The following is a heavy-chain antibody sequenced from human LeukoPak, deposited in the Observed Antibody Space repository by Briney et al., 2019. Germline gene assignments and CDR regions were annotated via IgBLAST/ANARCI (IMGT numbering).Heavy chain of an antibody. D-gene: IGHD3-16*01. J-gene: IGHJ4*02. CDR2: INSDGTST. V-gene: IGHV3-74*01. CDR1: GFTFSSYW. CDR3: VRDASGGSDY. Sequence: GGSLRLSCAASGFTFSSYWMHWVRQAPGKGLVWVSRINSDGTSTTYADFVKGRFTIFRDNAKNTLNLQMNSLRAEDTAVYFCVRDASGGSDYWGQGSLVTVSS.